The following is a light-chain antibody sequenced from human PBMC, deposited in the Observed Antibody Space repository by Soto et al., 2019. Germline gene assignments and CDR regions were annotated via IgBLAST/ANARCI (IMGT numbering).Light chain of an antibody. CDR2: DDS. J-gene: IGLJ1*01. Sequence: SYDLTQSPSVSVAPGQTVSITCGGYNIGSKSVHWYQQKPGQAPVLVVYDDSDRRSGIPERFSGSNSGNTATLTITRVEAGDEADYHCLVWDSRSEHYVFGTGTKVT. CDR1: NIGSKS. CDR3: LVWDSRSEHYV. V-gene: IGLV3-21*02.